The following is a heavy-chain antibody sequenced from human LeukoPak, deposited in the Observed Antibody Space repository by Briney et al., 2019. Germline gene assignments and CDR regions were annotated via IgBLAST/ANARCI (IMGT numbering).Heavy chain of an antibody. CDR2: ISAYNGNT. CDR3: ALYYDSSGYSGFDY. CDR1: GYTFTSYG. Sequence: ASVKVSCKASGYTFTSYGISWVRQAPGQGLEWMGWISAYNGNTNYAQKLQGRVTMTTDTSTSTAYMELRSLRSDDTAVYYCALYYDSSGYSGFDYWGQGTLVTVSS. D-gene: IGHD3-22*01. J-gene: IGHJ4*02. V-gene: IGHV1-18*01.